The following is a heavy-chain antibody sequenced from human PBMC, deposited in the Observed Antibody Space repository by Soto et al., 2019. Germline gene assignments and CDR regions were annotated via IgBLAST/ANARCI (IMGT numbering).Heavy chain of an antibody. CDR2: VFYSGST. Sequence: DTLSLTCTVSGASITSSYWSWIRQSPGKRLEWIGFVFYSGSTNYNPSLKSRVTISVDTSKNQLSLKLKSVTAADTAVYYCARGYYDSSGQSNTFDIWGQGTMVTVSS. CDR1: GASITSSY. D-gene: IGHD3-22*01. V-gene: IGHV4-59*01. CDR3: ARGYYDSSGQSNTFDI. J-gene: IGHJ3*02.